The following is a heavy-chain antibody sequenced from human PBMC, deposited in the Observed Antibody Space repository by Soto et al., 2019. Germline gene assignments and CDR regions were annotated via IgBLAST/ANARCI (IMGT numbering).Heavy chain of an antibody. V-gene: IGHV1-18*01. Sequence: GASVKVSCKASGYTFTSYGISWVRQAPGQGLEWMGWISAYNGNTNYAQKLQGRVTMTTDTSTSTAYMELRSLRSDDTAVYYCARVLGYCSSTSCYGDWFDPWGQGTLVTVS. J-gene: IGHJ5*02. CDR1: GYTFTSYG. CDR3: ARVLGYCSSTSCYGDWFDP. CDR2: ISAYNGNT. D-gene: IGHD2-2*01.